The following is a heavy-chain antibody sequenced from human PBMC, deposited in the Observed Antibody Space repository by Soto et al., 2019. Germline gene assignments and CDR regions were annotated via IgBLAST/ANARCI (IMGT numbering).Heavy chain of an antibody. D-gene: IGHD6-13*01. J-gene: IGHJ6*02. CDR3: AREQQGYYYYYGMDV. Sequence: KVSCKASGGTFSSYAISWVRQAPGQGLEWMGGIIPIFGTANYAQKFQGRVTITADESTSTAYMELSSLRSEDTAVYYCAREQQGYYYYYGMDVWGQGTTVTVSS. CDR1: GGTFSSYA. CDR2: IIPIFGTA. V-gene: IGHV1-69*01.